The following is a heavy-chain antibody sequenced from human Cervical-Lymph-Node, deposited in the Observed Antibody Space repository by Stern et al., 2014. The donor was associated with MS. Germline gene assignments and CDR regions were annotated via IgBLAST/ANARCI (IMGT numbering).Heavy chain of an antibody. D-gene: IGHD3-9*01. Sequence: QLQLQESGPGLVKPSETLSLTCTVSGGSISSSSYYWGWIRQPPGKGLEWIGSIYYSGSTYYNPSLKSRVTISVDTSKNQFSLKLSSVTAADTAVYYCARRPVQYYDILTGDFDYWGQGTLVTVSS. V-gene: IGHV4-39*01. CDR3: ARRPVQYYDILTGDFDY. CDR1: GGSISSSSYY. J-gene: IGHJ4*02. CDR2: IYYSGST.